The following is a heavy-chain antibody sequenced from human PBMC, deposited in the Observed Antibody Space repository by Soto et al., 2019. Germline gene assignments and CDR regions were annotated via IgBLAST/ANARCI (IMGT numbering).Heavy chain of an antibody. V-gene: IGHV1-69*13. Sequence: ASVKVSCKASGGTFSSYAISWVRQAPGQGLEWMGGIIPIFGTANYAQKFQGRVTITADESTSTAYMELSSLRSEDTAVYYCARSTMVRGVMFYGMDVWGQGTTVTVSS. D-gene: IGHD3-10*01. CDR1: GGTFSSYA. J-gene: IGHJ6*02. CDR2: IIPIFGTA. CDR3: ARSTMVRGVMFYGMDV.